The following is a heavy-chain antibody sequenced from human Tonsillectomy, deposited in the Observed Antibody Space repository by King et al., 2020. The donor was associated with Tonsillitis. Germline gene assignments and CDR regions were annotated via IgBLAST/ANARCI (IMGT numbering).Heavy chain of an antibody. Sequence: VQLVESGGGVVQPGGSLRLSCAASGFAFNSFGMHWVRQAPGRGLEWGAFLRNDGNNKYYADSVKGRFTTSSDNSKNTRFLQMNSLRAEDTAVYYCAKDPNSSGRYHYYYGMDVGGQGPTVTVSS. CDR1: GFAFNSFG. CDR2: LRNDGNNK. J-gene: IGHJ6*01. CDR3: AKDPNSSGRYHYYYGMDV. V-gene: IGHV3-30*02. D-gene: IGHD6-19*01.